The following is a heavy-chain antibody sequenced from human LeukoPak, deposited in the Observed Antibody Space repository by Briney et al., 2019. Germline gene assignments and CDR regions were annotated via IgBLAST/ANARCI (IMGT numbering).Heavy chain of an antibody. D-gene: IGHD3-10*01. Sequence: GGSLRLSCAAPGFTFSSYGMHWVRQAPGKGLEWVAVISYDGSNKYYADSVKGRFTISRDNSKNTLYLQMNSLRAEDTAVYYCARDRGPYVLLWFGELNWFDPWGQGTLVTVSS. CDR3: ARDRGPYVLLWFGELNWFDP. CDR2: ISYDGSNK. V-gene: IGHV3-30*03. CDR1: GFTFSSYG. J-gene: IGHJ5*02.